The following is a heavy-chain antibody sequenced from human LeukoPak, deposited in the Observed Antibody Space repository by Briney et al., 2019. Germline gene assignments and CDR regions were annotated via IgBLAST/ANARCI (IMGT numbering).Heavy chain of an antibody. D-gene: IGHD3-16*02. V-gene: IGHV1-69-2*01. CDR3: ATGVWGSYRYTIDY. CDR1: GSTFTDYY. J-gene: IGHJ4*02. CDR2: VDPEDGET. Sequence: ASVKVSCKVSGSTFTDYYMHWVQQAPGKGLEWMGLVDPEDGETIYAEKFQGRVTITADTSTDTAYMELSSLRSEDTAVYYCATGVWGSYRYTIDYWGQGTLVTVSS.